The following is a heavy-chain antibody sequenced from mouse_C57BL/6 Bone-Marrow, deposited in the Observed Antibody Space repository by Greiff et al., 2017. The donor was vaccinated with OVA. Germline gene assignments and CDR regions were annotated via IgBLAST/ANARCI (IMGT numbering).Heavy chain of an antibody. V-gene: IGHV1-42*01. CDR3: ARQAPGPYFDV. J-gene: IGHJ1*03. Sequence: VQLKQSGPELVKPGASVKISCKASGYSFTGYYMNWVKQSPEKSLEWIGEINPSTGGTTYKQKFKAKATLTVDKSYSTDYMQLKSLTSEDSAVYYCARQAPGPYFDVWGTGTTVTVSS. CDR2: INPSTGGT. D-gene: IGHD3-2*02. CDR1: GYSFTGYY.